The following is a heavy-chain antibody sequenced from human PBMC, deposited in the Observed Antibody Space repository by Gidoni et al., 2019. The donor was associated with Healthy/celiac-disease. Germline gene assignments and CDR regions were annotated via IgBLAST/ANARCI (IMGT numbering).Heavy chain of an antibody. V-gene: IGHV3-53*01. CDR3: ARELGAAAGTFGGWCDP. Sequence: EVQLVEPGGGLIQPGGSLRLSCAASGFTVSSNYMSWVRQAPGKGLEWVSVIYSGGSTYYADSVKGRFTISRDNSKNTLYLQMNSLRAEDTAVYYCARELGAAAGTFGGWCDPWGQGTLVTVSS. D-gene: IGHD6-13*01. CDR2: IYSGGST. J-gene: IGHJ5*02. CDR1: GFTVSSNY.